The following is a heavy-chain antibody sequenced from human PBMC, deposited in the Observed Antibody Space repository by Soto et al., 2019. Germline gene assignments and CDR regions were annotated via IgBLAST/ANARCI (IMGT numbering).Heavy chain of an antibody. CDR2: MSGSDDST. Sequence: EVQLLESGGGLVQPGGSLRLSCAASGFTFNNYAMTWVRQAPGKGLEWVSTMSGSDDSTYYADSVKGRLTTSRDNSKNALYLQMSSLRAEDTALYYCVKDLTGDTCPCMDVWGQGTTVTVSS. CDR3: VKDLTGDTCPCMDV. CDR1: GFTFNNYA. V-gene: IGHV3-23*01. J-gene: IGHJ6*01. D-gene: IGHD3-9*01.